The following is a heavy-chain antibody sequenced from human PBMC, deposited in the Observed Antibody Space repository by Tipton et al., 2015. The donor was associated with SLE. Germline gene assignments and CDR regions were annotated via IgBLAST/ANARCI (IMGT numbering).Heavy chain of an antibody. CDR1: GGSFSGYY. J-gene: IGHJ4*02. D-gene: IGHD6-19*01. CDR3: ARLDSSGWPYFDY. V-gene: IGHV4-34*01. Sequence: GLVKPSETLSLTCAVYGGSFSGYYWSWIRQPPGKGLEWIGEINHSGSTNYNPSLKSRVTISVDTSKNQFSLKLSSVTAADTAVYYCARLDSSGWPYFDYWGQGTLVTVSS. CDR2: INHSGST.